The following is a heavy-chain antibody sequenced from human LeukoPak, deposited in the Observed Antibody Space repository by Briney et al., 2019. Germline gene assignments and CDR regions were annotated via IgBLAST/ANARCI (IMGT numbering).Heavy chain of an antibody. D-gene: IGHD3-10*01. Sequence: SETLSLTCTVSGGSISGSSSYWGWIRQPPGKGLEWIGLLNYSGTTYYNPSFKSRVTISIDTSRTQFSLKLTSVTAADTAVYYCASVRRGFGESSKYYAYYYMGVWGKGTTVTISS. CDR1: GGSISGSSSY. J-gene: IGHJ6*03. CDR2: LNYSGTT. V-gene: IGHV4-39*01. CDR3: ASVRRGFGESSKYYAYYYMGV.